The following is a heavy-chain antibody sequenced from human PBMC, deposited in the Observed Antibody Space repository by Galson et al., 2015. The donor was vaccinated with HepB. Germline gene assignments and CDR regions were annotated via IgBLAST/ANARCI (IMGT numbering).Heavy chain of an antibody. CDR1: GYSFTSYW. V-gene: IGHV5-10-1*01. Sequence: QSGAEVKKPGESLKISCRGSGYSFTSYWISWVRQMPGKGLEWMGRIDPSDSYTNYSPSFQGHVTISADKSISTAYLQWSSLKASDIAMYYCARHRLYYDSSGASDYWGQGTLVTVSS. D-gene: IGHD3-22*01. CDR3: ARHRLYYDSSGASDY. J-gene: IGHJ4*02. CDR2: IDPSDSYT.